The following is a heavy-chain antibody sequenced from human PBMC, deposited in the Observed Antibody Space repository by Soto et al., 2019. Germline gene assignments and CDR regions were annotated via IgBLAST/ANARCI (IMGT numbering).Heavy chain of an antibody. J-gene: IGHJ6*02. CDR2: INPSGGNT. CDR3: ARRGYSSSWYYYYYYGMDV. Sequence: ASVKVSCKASGYTFTSYGISWVRQAPGQRLEWMGIINPSGGNTGYAQKFQGRVTMTRNTSISTAYMELSSLRSEDTAVYYCARRGYSSSWYYYYYYGMDVWGQGTTVTVSS. CDR1: GYTFTSYG. V-gene: IGHV1-8*02. D-gene: IGHD6-13*01.